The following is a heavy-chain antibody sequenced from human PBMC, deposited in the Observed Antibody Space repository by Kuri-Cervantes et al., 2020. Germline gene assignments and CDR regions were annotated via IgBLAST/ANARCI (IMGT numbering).Heavy chain of an antibody. J-gene: IGHJ5*02. V-gene: IGHV4-34*01. Sequence: SETLSLTSAVYGGSFSGYYWSWIRQPPGKGLEWIGEINHDGSTIYNPSLKSRVTISVDKSKNQFSLKLSSVTAADTAVYYCARATVTLAREFDPWGQGILVTVSS. CDR3: ARATVTLAREFDP. CDR2: INHDGST. CDR1: GGSFSGYY. D-gene: IGHD4-17*01.